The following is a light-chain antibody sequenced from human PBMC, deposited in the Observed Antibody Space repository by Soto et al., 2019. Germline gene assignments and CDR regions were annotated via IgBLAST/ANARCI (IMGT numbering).Light chain of an antibody. CDR1: QSISAW. J-gene: IGKJ1*01. CDR3: QQYNDYSWT. CDR2: KAS. V-gene: IGKV1-5*03. Sequence: DIQMTQSPSPLSASVGXGVXINCXASQSISAWLAWYQQKPGKAPRLLIYKASTLEIGVPSRFSGSGSGTEFTLTISSLQPDDVATYYCQQYNDYSWTFGQGTKVDNK.